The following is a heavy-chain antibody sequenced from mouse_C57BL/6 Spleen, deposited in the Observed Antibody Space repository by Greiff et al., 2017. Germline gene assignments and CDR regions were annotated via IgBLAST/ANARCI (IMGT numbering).Heavy chain of an antibody. CDR2: ISSGSSTI. CDR1: GFTFSDYG. CDR3: ARLYYDYDGDYFDY. D-gene: IGHD2-4*01. J-gene: IGHJ2*01. V-gene: IGHV5-17*01. Sequence: EVQLVESGGGLVKPGGSLKLSCAASGFTFSDYGMHWVRQAPEKGLEWVAYISSGSSTIYYADTVKGRFTISRDNAKNTLFLQMTSLRSEDTAMYYCARLYYDYDGDYFDYWGQGTTLTVSS.